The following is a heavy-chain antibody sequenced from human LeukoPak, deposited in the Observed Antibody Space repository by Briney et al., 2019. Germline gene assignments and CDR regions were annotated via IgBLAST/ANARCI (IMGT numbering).Heavy chain of an antibody. CDR1: GGSFIGYD. CDR2: INHSGGT. Sequence: SETLSLTCAVSGGSFIGYDWTWIRQPPGKGLEWIGEINHSGGTNYNPSLKSRVTISVDTSKNRFSLKLSSVTAADTAVYYCASLARGGNWFDPWGQGTLVTVSS. CDR3: ASLARGGNWFDP. D-gene: IGHD6-6*01. J-gene: IGHJ5*02. V-gene: IGHV4-34*01.